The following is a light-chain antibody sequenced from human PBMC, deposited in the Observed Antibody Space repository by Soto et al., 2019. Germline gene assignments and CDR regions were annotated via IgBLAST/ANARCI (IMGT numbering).Light chain of an antibody. CDR2: DAS. Sequence: EIVLTQSPATLSLSPGERATLSCGASQSVSSSYLAWYQQKPGLAPRLLIYDASSRATGIPDRFSGRGSGTDFTLTISRLEPEDFAVYYCQQYGSSPPWTFGQGPKVEIK. CDR1: QSVSSSY. CDR3: QQYGSSPPWT. V-gene: IGKV3D-20*01. J-gene: IGKJ1*01.